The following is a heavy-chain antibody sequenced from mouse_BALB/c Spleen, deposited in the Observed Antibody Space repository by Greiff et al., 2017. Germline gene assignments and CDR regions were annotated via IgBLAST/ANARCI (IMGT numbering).Heavy chain of an antibody. V-gene: IGHV1S132*01. CDR3: ARGGYDVFDY. Sequence: QVQLQQSGAELVKPGASVKLSCKTSGYTFTSYWIQWVKQRPGQGLGWIGEIFPGTGTTYYNEKFKGKATLTIDTSSSTAYMQLSSLTSEDSAVYFCARGGYDVFDYWGQGTTLTVSS. J-gene: IGHJ2*01. D-gene: IGHD2-14*01. CDR1: GYTFTSYW. CDR2: IFPGTGTT.